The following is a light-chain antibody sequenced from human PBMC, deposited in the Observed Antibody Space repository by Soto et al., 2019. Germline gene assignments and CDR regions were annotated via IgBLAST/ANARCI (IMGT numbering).Light chain of an antibody. CDR2: DTS. Sequence: EMVLTQSPATLSLSPGERASLSCRASQSVSKYLAWYQQKPGQAPRLLIYDTSNRATGIPARFSGSGSGTDFTLTISSLEPEDFAVYYCQQRSNWPSFGGGTKVEIK. J-gene: IGKJ4*01. V-gene: IGKV3-11*01. CDR1: QSVSKY. CDR3: QQRSNWPS.